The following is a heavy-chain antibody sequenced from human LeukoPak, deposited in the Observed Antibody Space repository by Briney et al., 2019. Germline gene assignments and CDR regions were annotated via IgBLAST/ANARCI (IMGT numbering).Heavy chain of an antibody. CDR3: ARHPFATPFDY. D-gene: IGHD2-15*01. J-gene: IGHJ4*02. Sequence: SETLSLTCAVSGRSISSGGYSWSWIRQPPGKGLEWIGYVYYSGDTNYNPSLKSRVTMSLDTSKNQVSLRLSSVTAADTAVYYCARHPFATPFDYWGRGTLLTVSS. CDR2: VYYSGDT. V-gene: IGHV4-61*08. CDR1: GRSISSGGYS.